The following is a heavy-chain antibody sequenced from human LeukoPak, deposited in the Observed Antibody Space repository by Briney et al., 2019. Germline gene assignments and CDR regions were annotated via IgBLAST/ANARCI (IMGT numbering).Heavy chain of an antibody. CDR3: ARDGVGFGELLIYYYYMDV. CDR2: ISYDGSNK. Sequence: GGSLRLSCAASGFTFSSYAMHWVRQAPGKGLEWVAVISYDGSNKYYADSVKGRFTISRDNSKNTLYLQMNSLRAEDTAVYYCARDGVGFGELLIYYYYMDVWGKGTTVTISS. V-gene: IGHV3-30*04. D-gene: IGHD3-10*01. J-gene: IGHJ6*03. CDR1: GFTFSSYA.